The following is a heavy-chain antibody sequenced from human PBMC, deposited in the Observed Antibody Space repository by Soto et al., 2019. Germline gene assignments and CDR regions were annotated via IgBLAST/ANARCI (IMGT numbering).Heavy chain of an antibody. D-gene: IGHD1-26*01. V-gene: IGHV1-69*13. CDR3: AGGGGSYYYYYYGMDV. CDR1: GGTFSSYA. CDR2: IIPIFGTA. Sequence: SVKVSCKASGGTFSSYAISWVRQAPGQGLEWMGGIIPIFGTANSAQKFQGRVTITADESTSTAYMELSSLRSEDTAVYYCAGGGGSYYYYYYGMDVWGQGTTVTVSS. J-gene: IGHJ6*02.